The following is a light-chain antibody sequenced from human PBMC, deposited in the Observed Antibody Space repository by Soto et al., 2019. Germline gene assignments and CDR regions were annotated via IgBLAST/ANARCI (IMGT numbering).Light chain of an antibody. J-gene: IGLJ2*01. CDR3: CSYAGSYTYVV. CDR1: SSDVGGYNY. CDR2: DVS. Sequence: QSVLTQPRSVSGSPGQSVTISCTGTSSDVGGYNYVSWYQQHPGKAPKLMIYDVSKRPPGVPDRFSGSKSGNTAYLTISGLQAEDEADYYCCSYAGSYTYVVFGGGTKVTVL. V-gene: IGLV2-11*01.